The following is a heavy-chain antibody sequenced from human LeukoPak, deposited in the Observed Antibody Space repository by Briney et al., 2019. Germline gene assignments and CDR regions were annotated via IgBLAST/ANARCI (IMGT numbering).Heavy chain of an antibody. CDR3: ARDSGGYDSSEPYYYYYMDV. J-gene: IGHJ6*03. Sequence: ASVKVSCKASGYTFTGYYMHWVRQAPGQGLEWMGWINPNSGGTNYAQKFQGRVTMTRDTSISTAYMELSRLRSDDMAVYYCARDSGGYDSSEPYYYYYMDVWGKGTTVTISS. CDR1: GYTFTGYY. D-gene: IGHD5-12*01. CDR2: INPNSGGT. V-gene: IGHV1-2*02.